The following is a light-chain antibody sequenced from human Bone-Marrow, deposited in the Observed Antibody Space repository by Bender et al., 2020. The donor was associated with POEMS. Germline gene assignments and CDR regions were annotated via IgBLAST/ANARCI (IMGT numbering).Light chain of an antibody. CDR1: SSGLGSYNH. CDR2: DVN. Sequence: QSALTQPASVSGSPGQSVTISCTGTSSGLGSYNHVSWYQHHPGEAPKMIIYDVNRRPSGVYRRFSGSNGGNTASLTSSGLRSDDEADYYCCSYEGYNSVTFGGGTKLTVL. CDR3: CSYEGYNSVT. J-gene: IGLJ2*01. V-gene: IGLV2-23*02.